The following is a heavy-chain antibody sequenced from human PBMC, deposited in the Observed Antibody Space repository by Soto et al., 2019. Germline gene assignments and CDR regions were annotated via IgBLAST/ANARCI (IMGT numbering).Heavy chain of an antibody. Sequence: GGSLRLSCAACGFTFSSYGMHWVRQAPGKGLEWVAVIWYDGSNKYYADSVKGRFTISRDNSKNTLYPQMNSLRAEDTAVYYCASDQRGIYSYGRSGFDYWGQGTLVTVSS. J-gene: IGHJ4*02. V-gene: IGHV3-33*01. CDR3: ASDQRGIYSYGRSGFDY. CDR1: GFTFSSYG. CDR2: IWYDGSNK. D-gene: IGHD5-18*01.